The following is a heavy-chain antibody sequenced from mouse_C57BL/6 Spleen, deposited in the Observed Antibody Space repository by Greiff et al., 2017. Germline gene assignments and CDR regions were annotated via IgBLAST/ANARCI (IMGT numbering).Heavy chain of an antibody. V-gene: IGHV5-9-1*02. CDR2: ISSGGDYI. Sequence: EVMLLQSGEGLVKPGGSLKLSCAASGFTFSSYAMSWVRQTPEQRLEWVAYISSGGDYIYYTDTVKGRFTISRDNARNTLYLQMSSLKSEDTAMYYCTRDYGNHWGQGTLVTVSA. D-gene: IGHD2-1*01. CDR1: GFTFSSYA. CDR3: TRDYGNH. J-gene: IGHJ3*01.